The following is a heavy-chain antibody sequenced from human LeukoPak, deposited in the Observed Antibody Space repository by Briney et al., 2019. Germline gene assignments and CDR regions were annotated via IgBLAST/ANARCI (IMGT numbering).Heavy chain of an antibody. CDR3: ARDRVVVAANDAFDI. V-gene: IGHV3-20*04. Sequence: GGSLRLSCAASGFNFDDYGMSWVRQAPGKGLEWVSGINWNGGSTGYADSVKGRFTISRDNAKNSLYLQMNSLRAEDTALCYCARDRVVVAANDAFDIWGQGTMVPVSS. J-gene: IGHJ3*02. D-gene: IGHD2-15*01. CDR2: INWNGGST. CDR1: GFNFDDYG.